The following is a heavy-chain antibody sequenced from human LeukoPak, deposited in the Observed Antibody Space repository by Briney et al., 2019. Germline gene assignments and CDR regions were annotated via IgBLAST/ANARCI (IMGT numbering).Heavy chain of an antibody. J-gene: IGHJ4*02. CDR2: IYARGST. Sequence: KPSETLSLTCTVSGGSISSYYWSWIRQPAGKGLEWIGRIYARGSTDYNPSLKSRVTMSVDTSKKQFSLELTSVTAADTAVYYCARDDGGQYTTPFDYWGQGTLVTVSS. CDR3: ARDDGGQYTTPFDY. D-gene: IGHD2-2*02. V-gene: IGHV4-4*07. CDR1: GGSISSYY.